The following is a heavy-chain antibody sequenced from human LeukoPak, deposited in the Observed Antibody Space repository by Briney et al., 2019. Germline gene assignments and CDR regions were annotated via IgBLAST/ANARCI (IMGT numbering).Heavy chain of an antibody. V-gene: IGHV4-39*01. J-gene: IGHJ4*02. CDR1: GGSISSSSYY. Sequence: SETLSLTCTVSGGSISSSSYYWGWIRQPPGKGLEWIGSIYYSGSTYYNPSLKSRVTISVDTSKNQFSPKLSSVTAADTAVYYCAVTYGDQAIYFDYWGQGTLVTVSS. D-gene: IGHD4-17*01. CDR3: AVTYGDQAIYFDY. CDR2: IYYSGST.